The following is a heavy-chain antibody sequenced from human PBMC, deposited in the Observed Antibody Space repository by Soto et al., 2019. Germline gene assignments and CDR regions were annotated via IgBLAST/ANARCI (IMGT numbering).Heavy chain of an antibody. D-gene: IGHD2-8*01. J-gene: IGHJ4*02. CDR2: IWYDGSNK. V-gene: IGHV3-33*01. Sequence: GGSLRLSCAASGFTFSSYGMHWVRQAPGKGLEWVAVIWYDGSNKYYADSVKGRFTISRDNSKNTLYLQMNSLRAEDTAVYYCAREGCTNGVSYTGAFDSWGQGTXVTVSS. CDR3: AREGCTNGVSYTGAFDS. CDR1: GFTFSSYG.